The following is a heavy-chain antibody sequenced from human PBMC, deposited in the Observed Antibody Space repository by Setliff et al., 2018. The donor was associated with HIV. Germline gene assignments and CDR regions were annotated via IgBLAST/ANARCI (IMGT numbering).Heavy chain of an antibody. J-gene: IGHJ4*02. D-gene: IGHD3-16*01. V-gene: IGHV3-7*01. CDR3: ARGYGSVDY. CDR2: IKQDGSEK. CDR1: GFTFNSYW. Sequence: LRLSCAASGFTFNSYWMSWVRQAPGKGLEWVANIKQDGSEKYHVDSVKGRFTISRDNAKNSLYLQMNSLRAEDTAVYYCARGYGSVDYWGQGTLVTVSS.